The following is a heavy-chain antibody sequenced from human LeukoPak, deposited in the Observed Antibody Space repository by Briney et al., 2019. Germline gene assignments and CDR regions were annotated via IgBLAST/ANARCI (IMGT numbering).Heavy chain of an antibody. V-gene: IGHV1-2*06. J-gene: IGHJ4*02. CDR3: ARDVSSTPNWEFDY. D-gene: IGHD1-26*01. CDR2: INANSGAT. Sequence: GASVKVSCKTSRYTFADYFIHWVRQAPGQGLEWMGRINANSGATEYQQKFQGRVTMTRDTSISTAYVEVNWLISDDTAIYYCARDVSSTPNWEFDYWGQGTLVTVSS. CDR1: RYTFADYF.